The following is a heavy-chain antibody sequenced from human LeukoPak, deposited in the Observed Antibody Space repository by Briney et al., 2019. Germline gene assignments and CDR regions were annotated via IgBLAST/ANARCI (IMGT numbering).Heavy chain of an antibody. Sequence: SVKVSCKSSGGTFTTYAISLVRQAPGQGLELMGMFIPIVGTANYAKKVQGRVTITTDESTSTAYMQLSSLRSEDTAMYYCARDLGITGTYDNHCFDYWGQGTLVTVSS. D-gene: IGHD1-7*01. CDR3: ARDLGITGTYDNHCFDY. CDR2: FIPIVGTA. J-gene: IGHJ4*02. CDR1: GGTFTTYA. V-gene: IGHV1-69*05.